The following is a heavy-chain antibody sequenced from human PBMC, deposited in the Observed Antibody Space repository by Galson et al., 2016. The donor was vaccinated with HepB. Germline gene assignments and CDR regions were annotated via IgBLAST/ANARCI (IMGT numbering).Heavy chain of an antibody. V-gene: IGHV4-34*01. J-gene: IGHJ6*02. Sequence: SETLSLTCAFYGGSFRGYYWSWIRQPPGKGLEWTGEIDHSGSINYNPSLKSRVTISVDTSQKQFSLTLRSVTAADTAVYFCARSITVADYSSGSYSYHYGMDVWGQGTTVTVSS. D-gene: IGHD4-11*01. CDR3: ARSITVADYSSGSYSYHYGMDV. CDR2: IDHSGSI. CDR1: GGSFRGYY.